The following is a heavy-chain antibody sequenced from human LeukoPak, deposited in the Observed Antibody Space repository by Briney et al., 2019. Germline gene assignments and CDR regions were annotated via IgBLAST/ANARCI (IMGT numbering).Heavy chain of an antibody. J-gene: IGHJ4*02. CDR3: ARDFSLGPDC. Sequence: GASLTVSCKASGFSLTDHYMHCLRQAPGQGLEWMGWVNGKRGDTNYAQQFQDRVLMTRDTSINTIYMELTRLTTDDTATYYCARDFSLGPDCWGQGTLVTVSS. D-gene: IGHD1-26*01. CDR1: GFSLTDHY. CDR2: VNGKRGDT. V-gene: IGHV1-2*02.